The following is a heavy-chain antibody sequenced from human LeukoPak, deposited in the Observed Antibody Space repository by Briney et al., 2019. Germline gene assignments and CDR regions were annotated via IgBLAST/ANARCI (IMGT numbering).Heavy chain of an antibody. V-gene: IGHV3-74*01. CDR3: AREKYSGSLRDY. J-gene: IGHJ4*02. CDR1: GFTFSSYW. Sequence: GGSLRLSCAASGFTFSSYWMHWVRQAPGKGLVWVSRINSDGSSTSYADSVKGRFTISRDNAKNTLYLQMNSLRAGDTAVYYCAREKYSGSLRDYWGQGTLVTVSS. CDR2: INSDGSST. D-gene: IGHD1-26*01.